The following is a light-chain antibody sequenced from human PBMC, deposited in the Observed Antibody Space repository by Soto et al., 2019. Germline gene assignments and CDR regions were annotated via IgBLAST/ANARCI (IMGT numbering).Light chain of an antibody. V-gene: IGLV2-14*01. Sequence: QAASVSGSPGQSITISCTGTSSDVGGYDYVSWFQQHPGKAPKLMIYEVSNRPSGVSNRFSGSKSGNTASLTISGLQAEDEADYYCSSYTISNTLDVFGTGTKLTVL. CDR2: EVS. CDR1: SSDVGGYDY. CDR3: SSYTISNTLDV. J-gene: IGLJ1*01.